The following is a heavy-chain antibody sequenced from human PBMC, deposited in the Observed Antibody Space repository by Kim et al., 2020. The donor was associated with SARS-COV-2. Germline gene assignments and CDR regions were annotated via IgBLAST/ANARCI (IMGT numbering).Heavy chain of an antibody. Sequence: YAQKFQGRVTMTRDTSTSTVYMELSSLRSEDTAVYYCARDGVFGVVYFDYWGQGTLVTVSS. V-gene: IGHV1-46*01. CDR3: ARDGVFGVVYFDY. J-gene: IGHJ4*02. D-gene: IGHD3-3*01.